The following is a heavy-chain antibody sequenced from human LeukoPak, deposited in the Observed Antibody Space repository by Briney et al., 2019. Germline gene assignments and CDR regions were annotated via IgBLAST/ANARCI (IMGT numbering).Heavy chain of an antibody. V-gene: IGHV3-7*01. CDR3: ARVEWEPLPYYYYMDV. CDR2: IKQDGSEK. J-gene: IGHJ6*03. D-gene: IGHD1-26*01. Sequence: GGSLRLSCAASGFTVSSNYMSWVRQAPGKGLEWVANIKQDGSEKYYVDSVKGRFTISRDNAKNSLYLQMNSLRAGDTAVYYCARVEWEPLPYYYYMDVWGKGTTVTVSS. CDR1: GFTVSSNY.